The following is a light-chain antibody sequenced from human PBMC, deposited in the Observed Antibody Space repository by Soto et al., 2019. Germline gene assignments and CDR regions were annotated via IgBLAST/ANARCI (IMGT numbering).Light chain of an antibody. CDR2: EVS. Sequence: QSVLTQPPSASGSPGQSVTISCTGTSSDVGGYNYVYWYQQHPGKDPKLMISEVSKRPSGVPDRFSGSKSGNTASLTVYGLQAEDEADYYCSSFAGNNNMVFGGGTK. CDR1: SSDVGGYNY. V-gene: IGLV2-8*01. CDR3: SSFAGNNNMV. J-gene: IGLJ2*01.